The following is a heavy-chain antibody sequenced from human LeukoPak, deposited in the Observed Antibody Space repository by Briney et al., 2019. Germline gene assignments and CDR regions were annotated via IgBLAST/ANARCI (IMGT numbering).Heavy chain of an antibody. D-gene: IGHD6-13*01. CDR2: INPSGGST. CDR1: GYTFTSYY. Sequence: ASVKVSCKASGYTFTSYYMHWVRQAPGQGLEWMGIINPSGGSTSYAQKFQGRVTMTRDTSTNTAYMELRSLRSDDTAVYYCARGWIAAAGPFFDYWGQGTLVTVSS. J-gene: IGHJ4*02. V-gene: IGHV1-46*01. CDR3: ARGWIAAAGPFFDY.